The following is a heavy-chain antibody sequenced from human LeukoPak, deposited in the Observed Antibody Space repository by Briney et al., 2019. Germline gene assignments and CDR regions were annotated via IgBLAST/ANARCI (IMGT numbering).Heavy chain of an antibody. CDR2: INPNSGGT. D-gene: IGHD4-17*01. J-gene: IGHJ4*02. CDR3: ARDFGATVTFFDY. Sequence: ASVKVSCRASGYTFSGYYIHWVRQAPGQGLEWMGWINPNSGGTNYAQMFRGRVTMTRDTSISTVYMELSRLTSDDTAVYYCARDFGATVTFFDYWGQGTLVTVSS. V-gene: IGHV1-2*02. CDR1: GYTFSGYY.